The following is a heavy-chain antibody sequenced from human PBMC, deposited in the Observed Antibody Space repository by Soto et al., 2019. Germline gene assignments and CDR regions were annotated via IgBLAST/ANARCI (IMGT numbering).Heavy chain of an antibody. V-gene: IGHV3-33*01. CDR1: GFTFSSYG. Sequence: QVQLVESGGGVVQPGRSLRLSCAASGFTFSSYGMHWVRQAPGKGLEWVAVIWYDGSNKYYADSVKGRFTISRDNSKNTLYLQMNSLRAEDTAVYYCARGTNCSGGSCYYVVYYWGQGTLVTVSS. D-gene: IGHD2-15*01. CDR3: ARGTNCSGGSCYYVVYY. CDR2: IWYDGSNK. J-gene: IGHJ4*02.